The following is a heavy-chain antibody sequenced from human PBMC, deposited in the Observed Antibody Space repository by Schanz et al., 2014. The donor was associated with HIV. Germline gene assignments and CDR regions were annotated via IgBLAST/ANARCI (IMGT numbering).Heavy chain of an antibody. CDR2: INPIDGMT. V-gene: IGHV1-46*01. J-gene: IGHJ4*02. CDR3: ARAPYTSGWYGVDY. D-gene: IGHD6-19*01. Sequence: QLVQSGAEVKQPGASVKLSCKASGYTFTRHFIHWLRQAPGQGPEWMGIINPIDGMTSYAQKLQGRVTLTRETSTSTVYMDLRSLRSEDTAVYYCARAPYTSGWYGVDYWGQGTLVTVSS. CDR1: GYTFTRHF.